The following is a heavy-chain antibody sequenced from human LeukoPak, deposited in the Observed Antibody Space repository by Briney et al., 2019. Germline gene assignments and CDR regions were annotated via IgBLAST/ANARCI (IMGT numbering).Heavy chain of an antibody. Sequence: SQTLSLTCAVSGGSISSGGYSWSWIRQPPGKGLEWIGYIYHSGSTYCNPSLKSRVTISVDTSKNQFSLKLSSVTAADTAVYYCARHDAHYSSGYYARNRLDYWGQGTLVTVSS. CDR2: IYHSGST. D-gene: IGHD3-22*01. J-gene: IGHJ4*02. V-gene: IGHV4-30-2*03. CDR1: GGSISSGGYS. CDR3: ARHDAHYSSGYYARNRLDY.